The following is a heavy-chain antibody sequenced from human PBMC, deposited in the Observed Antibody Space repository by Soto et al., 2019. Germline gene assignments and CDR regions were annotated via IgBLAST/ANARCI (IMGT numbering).Heavy chain of an antibody. D-gene: IGHD2-8*02. J-gene: IGHJ6*02. CDR2: IYYSGST. Sequence: PWETLSLTCTVSGGSVSSGSYYWSWIRQPPGKGLEWIGYIYYSGSTNYNPSLKSRVTISVDTSKNQFSLKLSSVTAADTAVYYCARAFDWWGNYGMDVWGQGTTVT. CDR3: ARAFDWWGNYGMDV. V-gene: IGHV4-61*01. CDR1: GGSVSSGSYY.